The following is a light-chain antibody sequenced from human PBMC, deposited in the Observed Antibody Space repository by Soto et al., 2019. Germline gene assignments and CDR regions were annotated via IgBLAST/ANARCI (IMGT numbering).Light chain of an antibody. V-gene: IGKV1-5*01. J-gene: IGKJ1*01. CDR2: GAS. Sequence: DIQMTQSPSTLSASVGGRVTITCRASQSVGTWVAWYQQKPGKAPKLLIYGASNLESGVPSRFSGSGSGTEFTLTITTLQPDDFATYFCQHYNRNTWSFGPGTKVDIK. CDR3: QHYNRNTWS. CDR1: QSVGTW.